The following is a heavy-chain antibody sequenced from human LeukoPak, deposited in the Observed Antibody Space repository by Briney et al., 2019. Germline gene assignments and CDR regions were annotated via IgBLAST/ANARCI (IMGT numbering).Heavy chain of an antibody. J-gene: IGHJ4*02. CDR3: ARVGPGIAAEA. Sequence: ASVKVSCKASGYTFTNYFIHWVRQAPGQGLEWMGIINPRDRSTDYPQKFQGRVAMTRDTSTTTVHMVLSGLRSEDTAMYYCARVGPGIAAEAWGQGTLVTVSS. CDR2: INPRDRST. CDR1: GYTFTNYF. D-gene: IGHD6-13*01. V-gene: IGHV1-46*01.